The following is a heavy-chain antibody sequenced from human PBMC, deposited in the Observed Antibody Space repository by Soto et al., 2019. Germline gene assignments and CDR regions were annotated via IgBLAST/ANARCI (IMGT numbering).Heavy chain of an antibody. CDR1: GYTFTSYG. Sequence: ASLKVSCKSSGYTFTSYGISRVRQAPGQGLEWMGWISAYNGNTNYAQKLQGRVTMTTDTSTSTAYMELRSLRSDDTAVYYCAGDPCRGYFNCRELEFDSWGQGTLVTVSS. CDR3: AGDPCRGYFNCRELEFDS. D-gene: IGHD5-12*01. J-gene: IGHJ5*01. V-gene: IGHV1-18*04. CDR2: ISAYNGNT.